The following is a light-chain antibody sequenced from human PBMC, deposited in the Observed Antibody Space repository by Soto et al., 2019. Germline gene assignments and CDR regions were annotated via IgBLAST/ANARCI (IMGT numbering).Light chain of an antibody. CDR1: SSDVGGYKY. J-gene: IGLJ1*01. V-gene: IGLV2-14*01. CDR3: SSKTSTSPYV. Sequence: QSVLTQPASVSGSPGQSITISCTGTSSDVGGYKYVSWYQQHPGKAPKFMIYEVTKRPSGVSSRFSGFKSGNTASLTISGLHAEDADDYYCSSKTSTSPYVFGTGTKLTVL. CDR2: EVT.